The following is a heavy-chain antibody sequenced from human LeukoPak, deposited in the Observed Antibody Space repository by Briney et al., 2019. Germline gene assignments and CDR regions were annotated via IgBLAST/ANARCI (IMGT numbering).Heavy chain of an antibody. CDR1: GGSISSGGYY. Sequence: SETLSLTCTVSGGSISSGGYYWSWIRQHPGKGLEWIGYIYYSGSTNYNPSLKSRVTISVDTSKNQFSLKLSSVTAADTAVYYCARHMINSSGWQAWEKKTYYYYGMDVWGQGTTATVSS. CDR3: ARHMINSSGWQAWEKKTYYYYGMDV. D-gene: IGHD6-19*01. J-gene: IGHJ6*02. V-gene: IGHV4-61*08. CDR2: IYYSGST.